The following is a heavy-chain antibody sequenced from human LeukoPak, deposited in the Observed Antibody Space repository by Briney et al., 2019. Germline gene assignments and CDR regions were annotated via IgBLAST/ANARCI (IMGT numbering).Heavy chain of an antibody. V-gene: IGHV3-21*01. CDR1: GFTFSSYA. Sequence: GGSLRLSCAASGFTFSSYAIHWVRQAPGKGLEWVSSITGSSGYIHYADSLKGRFTISRDNAKNSLYLQMNSLRADDTAVYYCARGQPQWLVLYYFDYWGQGTLVTVSS. CDR3: ARGQPQWLVLYYFDY. CDR2: ITGSSGYI. D-gene: IGHD6-19*01. J-gene: IGHJ4*02.